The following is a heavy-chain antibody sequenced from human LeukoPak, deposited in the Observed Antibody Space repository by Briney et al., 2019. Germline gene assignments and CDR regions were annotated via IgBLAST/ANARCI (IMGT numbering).Heavy chain of an antibody. CDR2: INPSGGST. Sequence: ASVKVSCKASGYTFTSYYMHWVRQAPGQGLEWMGIINPSGGSTSYAQKFQGRVTMTRDMSTSTVYMELSSLRSEDTAVYYCARDAVDDSSGYYLFDYWGQGTLVTVSS. J-gene: IGHJ4*02. V-gene: IGHV1-46*01. D-gene: IGHD3-22*01. CDR3: ARDAVDDSSGYYLFDY. CDR1: GYTFTSYY.